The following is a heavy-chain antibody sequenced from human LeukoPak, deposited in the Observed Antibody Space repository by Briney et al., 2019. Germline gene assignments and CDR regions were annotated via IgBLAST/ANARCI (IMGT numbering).Heavy chain of an antibody. D-gene: IGHD2-15*01. V-gene: IGHV4-31*03. CDR2: IYYSGST. Sequence: SETLSLTCTVSGGSISSGGYYWSWIRQHPGKGLEWIGYIYYSGSTYYNPSLKSRVTISVDTSKNQFSLELNSVTAADTAVYYCARGFDDYYAASGATWVYFDYWGQGSLVTVSS. CDR1: GGSISSGGYY. J-gene: IGHJ4*02. CDR3: ARGFDDYYAASGATWVYFDY.